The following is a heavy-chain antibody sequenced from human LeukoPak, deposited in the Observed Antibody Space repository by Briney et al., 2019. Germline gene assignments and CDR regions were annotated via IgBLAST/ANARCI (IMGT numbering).Heavy chain of an antibody. CDR1: GGSISSGVYY. D-gene: IGHD3-10*01. V-gene: IGHV4-30-4*08. CDR2: IYSSGST. Sequence: SQNLFLASTASGGSISSGVYYWSWIRQPPGKGLEWIGSIYSSGSTYYNPSHKSRVTISVDTSKNQCSLKLSSMTASDTAVYFCTCEGRAFDNWGQGTLVTVSS. CDR3: TCEGRAFDN. J-gene: IGHJ3*02.